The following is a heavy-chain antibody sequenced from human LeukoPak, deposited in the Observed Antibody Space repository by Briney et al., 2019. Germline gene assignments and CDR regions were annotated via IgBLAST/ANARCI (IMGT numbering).Heavy chain of an antibody. D-gene: IGHD5-12*01. Sequence: ASVKVSCKASGYTFTSYAMHWVRQAPGQRLEWMGWINAGNGNTKYSQKFQGRVTITWDTSASTAYMELSSLRSEDTAVYYCARDEGDVDIVATPNGVYNWFDPWGQGTLVTVSS. CDR3: ARDEGDVDIVATPNGVYNWFDP. CDR1: GYTFTSYA. J-gene: IGHJ5*02. CDR2: INAGNGNT. V-gene: IGHV1-3*01.